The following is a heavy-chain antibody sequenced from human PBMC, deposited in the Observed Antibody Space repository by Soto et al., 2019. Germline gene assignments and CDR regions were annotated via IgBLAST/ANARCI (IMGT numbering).Heavy chain of an antibody. CDR1: VYTFINYG. D-gene: IGHD6-19*01. CDR2: ISVYNGYA. V-gene: IGHV1-18*01. Sequence: QVQLVQSGAEVKKPGASVKVSCKASVYTFINYGISWVRQAPGHELEWMGWISVYNGYAHYAQKVQGRVTMTTDTSTNTADMELRSLRSDDTAVYFCARNSSGWSHSDYWGQGTLVTVSA. J-gene: IGHJ4*02. CDR3: ARNSSGWSHSDY.